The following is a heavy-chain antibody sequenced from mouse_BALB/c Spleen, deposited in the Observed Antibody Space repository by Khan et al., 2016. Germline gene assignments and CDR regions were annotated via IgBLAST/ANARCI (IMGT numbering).Heavy chain of an antibody. CDR2: INTNTEES. CDR1: GYTFRNYV. Sequence: QIQLVQSGPELKKPGETVKISCKASGYTFRNYVINWVTQAPGKGLKWMGWINTNTEESTFAEEFKGRFAFSLETSASTAYLQITNLKNEDTAIYFCAIYDSSAYFESWGRGTTLTVSS. D-gene: IGHD1-1*01. J-gene: IGHJ2*01. V-gene: IGHV9-3*02. CDR3: AIYDSSAYFES.